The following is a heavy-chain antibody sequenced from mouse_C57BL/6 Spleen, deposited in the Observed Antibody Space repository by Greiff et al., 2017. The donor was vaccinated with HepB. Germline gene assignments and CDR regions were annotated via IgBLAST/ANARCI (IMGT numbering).Heavy chain of an antibody. CDR2: IYPGSGNT. Sequence: VKLMESGAELVRPGASVKLSCKASGYTFTDYYINWVKQRPGQGLEWIARIYPGSGNTYYNEKFKGKATLTAEKSSSTAYMQLSSLTSEDSAVYFCARSNYGYDWYFDVWGTGTTVTVSS. CDR1: GYTFTDYY. J-gene: IGHJ1*03. D-gene: IGHD2-2*01. V-gene: IGHV1-76*01. CDR3: ARSNYGYDWYFDV.